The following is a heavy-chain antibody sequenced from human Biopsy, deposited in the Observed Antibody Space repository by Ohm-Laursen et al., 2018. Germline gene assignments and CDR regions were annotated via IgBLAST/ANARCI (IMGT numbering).Heavy chain of an antibody. CDR2: IWFDGSNR. D-gene: IGHD5-18*01. Sequence: SLRLSCAASGFTFSNYGMHWVRQAPGKGLEWVAVIWFDGSNRFYADSVKGRFTISRDNSKDTLYLQMHSLRAEDTAFYYCARDRRTANYGTDVWGQGTTVTVSS. CDR3: ARDRRTANYGTDV. V-gene: IGHV3-33*08. J-gene: IGHJ6*02. CDR1: GFTFSNYG.